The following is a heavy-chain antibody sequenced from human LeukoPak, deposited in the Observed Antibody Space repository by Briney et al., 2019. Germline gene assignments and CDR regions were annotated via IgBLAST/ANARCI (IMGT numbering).Heavy chain of an antibody. CDR3: AIDPNWGTHS. J-gene: IGHJ5*01. V-gene: IGHV3-23*01. D-gene: IGHD7-27*01. CDR2: IGSSGGGI. Sequence: PGGSLRLSCAASGFTFSTYTMYWVRHPPGKRLEWVSIIGSSGGGIHYADSVKGRFTISRDNSKNALYLQMNSLRVEDTAVYYCAIDPNWGTHSWGQESWSPSPQ. CDR1: GFTFSTYT.